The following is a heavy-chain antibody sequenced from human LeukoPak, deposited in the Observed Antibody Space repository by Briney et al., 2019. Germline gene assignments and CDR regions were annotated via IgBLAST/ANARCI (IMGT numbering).Heavy chain of an antibody. Sequence: GGSLRLSCAASGFTFSSYWMHWVRQAPGKGLVWVSRINSDGSSTSYADSVKGRFTISRDNAKNALYLQMNSLRAEDTAVYYCAKCDTYGLEGGFDYWGQGTLVTVSS. CDR2: INSDGSST. J-gene: IGHJ4*02. V-gene: IGHV3-74*01. CDR1: GFTFSSYW. CDR3: AKCDTYGLEGGFDY. D-gene: IGHD5-18*01.